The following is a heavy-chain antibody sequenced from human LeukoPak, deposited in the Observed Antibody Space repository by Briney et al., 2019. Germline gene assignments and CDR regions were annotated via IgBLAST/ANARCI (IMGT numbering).Heavy chain of an antibody. CDR1: GGSFSGYY. D-gene: IGHD3-16*02. Sequence: SETLSLTCAVYGGSFSGYYWSWIRQPPGKGLEWIGEINHSGSTNYNPSLKSRVTISVGTSKNQFSLKLSSVTAADTAVYYCAREYYDYVWGSYPLDYWGQGTLVTVSS. V-gene: IGHV4-34*01. CDR2: INHSGST. J-gene: IGHJ4*02. CDR3: AREYYDYVWGSYPLDY.